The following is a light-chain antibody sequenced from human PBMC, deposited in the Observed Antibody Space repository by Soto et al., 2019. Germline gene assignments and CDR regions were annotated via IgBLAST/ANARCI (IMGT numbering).Light chain of an antibody. J-gene: IGKJ2*01. Sequence: ALRMTQSPSSFSASTGDRVTITCRASQGISSYLAWYQQKPGKAPKLLIYAASTLQSGVPSRFRGSGSGTDFTLTISCLQSEDFATYYCQQYYSYPLTFGQGTKLEIK. V-gene: IGKV1-8*01. CDR2: AAS. CDR3: QQYYSYPLT. CDR1: QGISSY.